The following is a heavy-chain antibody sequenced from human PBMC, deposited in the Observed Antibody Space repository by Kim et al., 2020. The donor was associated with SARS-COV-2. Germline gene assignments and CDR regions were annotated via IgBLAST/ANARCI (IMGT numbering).Heavy chain of an antibody. D-gene: IGHD3-22*01. V-gene: IGHV3-11*06. CDR3: ARDLETYYYDSSGLGMDV. J-gene: IGHJ6*02. Sequence: KGRFTISRDHAKNSLYLQMNSLRAEDTAVYYCARDLETYYYDSSGLGMDVWGQGTTVTVSS.